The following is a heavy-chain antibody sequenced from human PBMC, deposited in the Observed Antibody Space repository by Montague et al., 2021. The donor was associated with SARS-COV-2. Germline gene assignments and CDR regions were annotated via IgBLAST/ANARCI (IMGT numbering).Heavy chain of an antibody. D-gene: IGHD3-22*01. V-gene: IGHV4-39*02. CDR2: ISYHGNT. Sequence: SKTLSLTCTVSGDSISSSSYDWGWIRRPPGKGLEWFGHISYHGNTNYNPSLKSRVTISIDTSRNHFSLKLSSVTATDTAIYYCARRLDYWDSSGQRRHFDYWGQGTLVTVSS. CDR3: ARRLDYWDSSGQRRHFDY. CDR1: GDSISSSSYD. J-gene: IGHJ4*02.